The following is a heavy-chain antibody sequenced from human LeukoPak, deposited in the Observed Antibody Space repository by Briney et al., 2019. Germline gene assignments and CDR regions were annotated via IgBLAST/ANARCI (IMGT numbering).Heavy chain of an antibody. CDR3: AKNYDFLTGYAN. Sequence: ASVKVSCKASGYTFSNYDINWVRQATGQGLEWMGWMNPNNRNTGYAQKFQGRVTMTRNTSISTAYMELSSLRSEDTAVYYCAKNYDFLTGYANWGQGTLVTVSS. CDR2: MNPNNRNT. J-gene: IGHJ4*02. CDR1: GYTFSNYD. V-gene: IGHV1-8*01. D-gene: IGHD3-9*01.